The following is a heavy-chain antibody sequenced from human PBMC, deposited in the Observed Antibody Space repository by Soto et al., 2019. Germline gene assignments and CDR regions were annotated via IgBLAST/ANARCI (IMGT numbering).Heavy chain of an antibody. Sequence: GGSLRLSCAASGFTFSSYEMDWVRQAPGKGLEWVAHITSGGTTMYADSVKGRFTISRDNADNSLHLQMDSLRAEDTAVYYCTKEKSAMYSGYDAFEIWGRGTMVTVSS. J-gene: IGHJ3*02. CDR1: GFTFSSYE. D-gene: IGHD5-12*01. CDR3: TKEKSAMYSGYDAFEI. V-gene: IGHV3-48*03. CDR2: ITSGGTT.